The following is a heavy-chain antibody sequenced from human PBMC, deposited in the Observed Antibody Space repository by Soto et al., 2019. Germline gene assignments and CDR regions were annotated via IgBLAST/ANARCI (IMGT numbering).Heavy chain of an antibody. Sequence: GESLKISCQGSGYNFNNYWIFWVRQMPGKGLEWMGIIYPGDSGTRYSPSFQGQVNISADKSISTAYLQWSSLKASDTAMYFCARHGLTGGTYKYHFDYWGQGTLVTVTS. CDR2: IYPGDSGT. D-gene: IGHD7-27*01. CDR3: ARHGLTGGTYKYHFDY. V-gene: IGHV5-51*01. J-gene: IGHJ4*02. CDR1: GYNFNNYW.